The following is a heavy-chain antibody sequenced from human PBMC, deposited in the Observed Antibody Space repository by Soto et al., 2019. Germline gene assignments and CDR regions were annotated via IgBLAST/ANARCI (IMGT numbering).Heavy chain of an antibody. CDR3: ARYYGGTVLDF. Sequence: QVQLQQWGAGLLKPSETLSLTCAVYGGSFSGYYWSWIRQPPGKGLEWIGKIDHIGSTNYNPSLQSRVTISVDTSKNQFSLKLSSVTAADTAVYYCARYYGGTVLDFWGQGTLVTVSS. CDR2: IDHIGST. D-gene: IGHD4-17*01. CDR1: GGSFSGYY. J-gene: IGHJ4*02. V-gene: IGHV4-34*02.